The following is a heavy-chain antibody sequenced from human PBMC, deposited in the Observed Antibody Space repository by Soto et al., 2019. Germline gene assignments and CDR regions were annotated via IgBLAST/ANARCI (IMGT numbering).Heavy chain of an antibody. V-gene: IGHV1-18*01. CDR3: AREVAADGGYYYYGMDV. D-gene: IGHD6-13*01. Sequence: GXSVEVSCKASAYTFTSYGISWVRQAPGQGLEWMGWISAYNGNTNYAQKLQGRVTMTTDTSTRTAYMELRSLRSDDTAVYYCAREVAADGGYYYYGMDVWGQGTTVTASS. CDR1: AYTFTSYG. J-gene: IGHJ6*02. CDR2: ISAYNGNT.